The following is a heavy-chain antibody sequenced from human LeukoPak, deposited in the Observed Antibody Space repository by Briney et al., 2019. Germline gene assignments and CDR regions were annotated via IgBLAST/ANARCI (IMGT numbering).Heavy chain of an antibody. CDR3: AKDPLIHGSGWYEPLDY. J-gene: IGHJ4*02. D-gene: IGHD6-19*01. V-gene: IGHV3-23*01. CDR2: ISGSGGST. Sequence: GGSLRLSCAASGFTFSSYAMSWVRQAPGKGLEWVSAISGSGGSTYYADSVKGRFTISRDNSKNTLYLQMNSLRAEDTAVYYCAKDPLIHGSGWYEPLDYWGQGTLVTVSS. CDR1: GFTFSSYA.